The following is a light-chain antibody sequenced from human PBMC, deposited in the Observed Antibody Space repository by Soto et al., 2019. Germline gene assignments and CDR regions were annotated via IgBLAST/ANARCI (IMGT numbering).Light chain of an antibody. Sequence: ALAQPASVSGSPGQSITISCTGASSNIGDYNYVSWYQQNQGKAPKLIIYHVSYRPSGVSDRFSASKSGNTASLTISRLRAEDEADYYCASYTTSNTFVFGTGTKVTVL. CDR1: SSNIGDYNY. CDR2: HVS. V-gene: IGLV2-14*01. J-gene: IGLJ1*01. CDR3: ASYTTSNTFV.